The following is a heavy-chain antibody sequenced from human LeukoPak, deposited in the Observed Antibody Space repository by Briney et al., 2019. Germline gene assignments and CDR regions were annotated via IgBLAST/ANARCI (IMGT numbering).Heavy chain of an antibody. Sequence: SVKVSCKASGCTFTSSGIAWVRQAPGQGLEWMGGIIPMFGTANSAQKFQDRVTITTDESTSTVYMEVSSLRSEDTAVYYCARMDWNKNYYMDVWGKGTTVTVSS. J-gene: IGHJ6*03. CDR2: IIPMFGTA. CDR1: GCTFTSSG. V-gene: IGHV1-69*05. CDR3: ARMDWNKNYYMDV. D-gene: IGHD1/OR15-1a*01.